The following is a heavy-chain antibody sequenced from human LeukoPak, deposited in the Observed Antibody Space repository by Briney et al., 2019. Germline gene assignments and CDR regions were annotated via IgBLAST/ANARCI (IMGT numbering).Heavy chain of an antibody. D-gene: IGHD1-7*01. Sequence: GGSLRLSCAASGFTFSDHYMDWVRQAPGKGPEWVGRSRNKANRHTTEYAASVKGRFSISRDDSHNSVYLQMNSLKIEDTAVYYCTSGTTSIYNMDVWGQGTTVTVSS. CDR3: TSGTTSIYNMDV. J-gene: IGHJ6*02. CDR2: SRNKANRHTT. V-gene: IGHV3-72*01. CDR1: GFTFSDHY.